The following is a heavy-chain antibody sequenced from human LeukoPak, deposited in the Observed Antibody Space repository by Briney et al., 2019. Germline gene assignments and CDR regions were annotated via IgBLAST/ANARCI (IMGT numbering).Heavy chain of an antibody. J-gene: IGHJ4*02. CDR1: GFTFSSYA. V-gene: IGHV3-23*01. CDR3: AKGSPNIVVVPAAY. CDR2: ISGSGGST. D-gene: IGHD2-2*01. Sequence: GSLRLSCAASGFTFSSYAMSWVRQAPGKGLERVSAISGSGGSTYYAVSVKGRFTISRDNSKNTLYLQMNSLRAEDTAVYYCAKGSPNIVVVPAAYWGQGTLVTVSS.